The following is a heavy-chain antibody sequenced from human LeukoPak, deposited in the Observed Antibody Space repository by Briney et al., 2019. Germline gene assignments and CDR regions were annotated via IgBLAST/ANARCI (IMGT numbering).Heavy chain of an antibody. J-gene: IGHJ4*02. V-gene: IGHV4-34*01. CDR1: GGSISGYF. D-gene: IGHD1-1*01. CDR2: INHSGST. CDR3: AGAEQQLAPSYY. Sequence: SETLSLTCTVSGGSISGYFWSWIRQPPGKGLEWIGEINHSGSTNYNPSLKSRVAVSVDTSKNQFSLKLTSVTAADTAMYYCAGAEQQLAPSYYWGQGILVTVSS.